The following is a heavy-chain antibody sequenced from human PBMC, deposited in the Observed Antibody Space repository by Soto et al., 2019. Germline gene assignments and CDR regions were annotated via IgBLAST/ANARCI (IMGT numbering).Heavy chain of an antibody. D-gene: IGHD6-19*01. J-gene: IGHJ4*02. CDR2: IRSKAYGGTT. V-gene: IGHV3-49*04. CDR3: TRDRARIAVALGY. CDR1: GFTFGDYA. Sequence: SLRLSCTASGFTFGDYAMSWVRQAPGKGLEWVGFIRSKAYGGTTEYAASVKGRFTISRDDSKSIAYLQMNSLKTEDTAVYYCTRDRARIAVALGYWGQGTLVTVSS.